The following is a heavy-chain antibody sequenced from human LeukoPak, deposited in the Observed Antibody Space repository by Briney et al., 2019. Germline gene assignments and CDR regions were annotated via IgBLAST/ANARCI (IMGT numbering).Heavy chain of an antibody. CDR1: GGSFSGYY. J-gene: IGHJ4*02. CDR2: INHSGST. D-gene: IGHD3-3*01. Sequence: SETLSLTCAVYGGSFSGYYWSWIRQPPEKGLEWIGEINHSGSTNYNPSLKSRVTISVDTSKNQFSLKLSSVTAADTAVYYCARSRFETAKYDFWSGYYTGGGYYFDYWGQGTLVTVSS. V-gene: IGHV4-34*01. CDR3: ARSRFETAKYDFWSGYYTGGGYYFDY.